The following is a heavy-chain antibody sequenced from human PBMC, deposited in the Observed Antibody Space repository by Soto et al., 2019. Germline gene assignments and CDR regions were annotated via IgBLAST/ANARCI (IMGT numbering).Heavy chain of an antibody. CDR2: IYYSGST. V-gene: IGHV4-59*08. CDR1: GDSISNYY. Sequence: QVQLQESGPGLVKPSETLSLTCTVSGDSISNYYWSWIRQPPGKGLEWIGYIYYSGSTNYNPSLKSRVTISVDTSQNQFALKLSSVTAADTAVYYCARHLWVGSSWYLGAFDIWGQGTMVTVSS. J-gene: IGHJ3*02. D-gene: IGHD6-13*01. CDR3: ARHLWVGSSWYLGAFDI.